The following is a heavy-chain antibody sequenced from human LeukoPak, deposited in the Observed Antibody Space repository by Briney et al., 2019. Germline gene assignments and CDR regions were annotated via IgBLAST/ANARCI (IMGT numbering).Heavy chain of an antibody. V-gene: IGHV1-8*01. CDR2: VSPNSGKT. J-gene: IGHJ6*02. CDR1: GYTFTNYD. CDR3: AKERSTTGIYYYYGMDV. Sequence: ASVKVSCKASGYTFTNYDINWVRQATGQGLEWMGWVSPNSGKTGYAQKFQGRVTMTRNSSTSTVYMELSSLTSEDTAVYFCAKERSTTGIYYYYGMDVWGHGTTITVSS. D-gene: IGHD2/OR15-2a*01.